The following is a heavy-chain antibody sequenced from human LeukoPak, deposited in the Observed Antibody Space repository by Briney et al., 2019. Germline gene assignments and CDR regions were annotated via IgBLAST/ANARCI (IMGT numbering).Heavy chain of an antibody. CDR1: GFTFSSYA. Sequence: GGSLRLSCAASGFTFSSYAMSWVRQAPGKGLEWVSAISGSGGSTYYADSVKGRFTISRDNSKNTLYLQMNSLRAEDTAVYYCAKASYDSCGYDSADYWGQGTLVTVSS. V-gene: IGHV3-23*01. J-gene: IGHJ4*02. CDR2: ISGSGGST. CDR3: AKASYDSCGYDSADY. D-gene: IGHD3-22*01.